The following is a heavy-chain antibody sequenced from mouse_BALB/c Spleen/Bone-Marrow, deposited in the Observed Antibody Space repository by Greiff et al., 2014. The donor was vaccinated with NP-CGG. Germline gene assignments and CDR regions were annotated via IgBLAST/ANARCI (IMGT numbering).Heavy chain of an antibody. CDR3: TRSETGPFAY. D-gene: IGHD4-1*01. CDR2: IDPETGGT. J-gene: IGHJ3*01. V-gene: IGHV1-15*01. Sequence: QVQLQQSGAELVRPGASVTLSCKASGYTFTDYEMHWVKQTPVHGLEWIGAIDPETGGTAYNQKFKGKATLTADKSSSTAYMELRSLTFEDSAVYYCTRSETGPFAYWGQGTLVTVSA. CDR1: GYTFTDYE.